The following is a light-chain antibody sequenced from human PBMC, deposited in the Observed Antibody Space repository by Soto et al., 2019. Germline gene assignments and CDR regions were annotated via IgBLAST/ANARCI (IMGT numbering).Light chain of an antibody. CDR1: QSFSNNY. CDR3: QQYGSSSWT. CDR2: GAS. V-gene: IGKV3-20*01. Sequence: EIVVTQSPGTLSLSPGERATLSCRASQSFSNNYLAWYQQKPGQAPRLLIYGASSRATGIPDRFIGSGSGTDFTLTISSMEPEGGTVYSCQQYGSSSWTFGQGNTVELK. J-gene: IGKJ1*01.